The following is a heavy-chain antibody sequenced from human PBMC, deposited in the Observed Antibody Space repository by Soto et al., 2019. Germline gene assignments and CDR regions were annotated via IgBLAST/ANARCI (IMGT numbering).Heavy chain of an antibody. D-gene: IGHD3-16*01. CDR2: IDSSGTT. CDR3: ALGMFMDV. Sequence: QVQLQESGPGLVKPSQTLSLSCSVSGVSITTSGHYWNWVRQRTGRGVEWIGYIDSSGTTYYNPYMKTRLAMSVEPSTNQISLKLSSVTAADTALYFCALGMFMDVWGRGTTVIVSS. CDR1: GVSITTSGHY. J-gene: IGHJ6*03. V-gene: IGHV4-31*03.